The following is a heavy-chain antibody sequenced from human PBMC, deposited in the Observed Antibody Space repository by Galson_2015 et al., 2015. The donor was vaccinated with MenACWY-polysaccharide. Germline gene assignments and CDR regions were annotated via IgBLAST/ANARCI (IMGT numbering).Heavy chain of an antibody. Sequence: LIYWDDNKGYSASLKGRLTITKDSSRNQVVLTMTNMDPVDTATYYCAHRRGVAGADHWGQGTLVTVSS. J-gene: IGHJ5*02. CDR3: AHRRGVAGADH. CDR2: IYWDDNK. D-gene: IGHD6-13*01. V-gene: IGHV2-5*02.